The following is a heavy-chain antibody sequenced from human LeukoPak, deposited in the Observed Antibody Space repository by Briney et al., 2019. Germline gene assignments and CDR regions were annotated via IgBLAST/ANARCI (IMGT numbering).Heavy chain of an antibody. V-gene: IGHV5-10-1*01. Sequence: GESLKISCKGSGHSFTSYWISWVRQMPGKGLGWMGRIDPSDSYTNYSPSFQGHVTISADKSISTAYLQWSSLKASDTAMYYCARRYYDFWSGYYLDYWGQGTLVTVSS. CDR3: ARRYYDFWSGYYLDY. D-gene: IGHD3-3*01. J-gene: IGHJ4*02. CDR2: IDPSDSYT. CDR1: GHSFTSYW.